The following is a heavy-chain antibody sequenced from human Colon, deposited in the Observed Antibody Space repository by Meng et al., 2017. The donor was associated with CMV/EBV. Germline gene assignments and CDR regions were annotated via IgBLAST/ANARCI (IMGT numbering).Heavy chain of an antibody. CDR1: FTFSSYY. J-gene: IGHJ2*01. Sequence: FTFSSYYMSCVRQAPGKGLEWVSGLSSGGGSKYYADSVKGRFTISRDNSKNTLYLQMNSLRVEDTAVYYCAKNTYYYDNSGPPTYFDLWGRGTLVTVSS. D-gene: IGHD3-22*01. CDR3: AKNTYYYDNSGPPTYFDL. V-gene: IGHV3-23*01. CDR2: LSSGGGSK.